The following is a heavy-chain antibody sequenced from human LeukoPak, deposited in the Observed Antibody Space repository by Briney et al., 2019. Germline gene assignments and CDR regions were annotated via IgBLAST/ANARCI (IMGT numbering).Heavy chain of an antibody. J-gene: IGHJ3*02. V-gene: IGHV3-66*01. D-gene: IGHD1-26*01. CDR3: ARGDSGSYSAFDI. CDR1: GFTVSSNY. Sequence: PGGSLRLSCAASGFTVSSNYMNWVRQAPGKGLEWVSVIYSGGSTYYADSVKGRFTISRDNSKNTLYLQMNSLRAEDTAVYYCARGDSGSYSAFDIWGQGTMVTVSS. CDR2: IYSGGST.